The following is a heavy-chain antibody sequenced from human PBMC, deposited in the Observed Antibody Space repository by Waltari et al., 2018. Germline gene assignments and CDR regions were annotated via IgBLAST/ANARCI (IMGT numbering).Heavy chain of an antibody. D-gene: IGHD1-26*01. J-gene: IGHJ6*03. CDR2: SNTGNGYT. CDR3: ARSSGSYSMDV. V-gene: IGHV1-3*02. Sequence: QVQPVQSGAEVKKPGASVKVSCKASGYTFSSYAMHWVRQAPGQRLEWMGWSNTGNGYTKYSQEFQGRVTITRDTSASTAYMELSSLRSEDTAVYYCARSSGSYSMDVWGQGTTVTVAS. CDR1: GYTFSSYA.